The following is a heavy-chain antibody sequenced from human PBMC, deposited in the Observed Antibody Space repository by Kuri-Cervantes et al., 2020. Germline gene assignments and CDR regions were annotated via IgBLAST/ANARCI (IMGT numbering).Heavy chain of an antibody. Sequence: GGSLRLSCAASGFIFDDYAMHWVRQVPGKGLEWVSGISWNSGIIGYADSVKGRFTISRDNAKNSLYLQMNSLRAEDTAVYYCARAYYGSGSYYKGYGMDVWGQGTTVTVSS. CDR3: ARAYYGSGSYYKGYGMDV. J-gene: IGHJ6*02. CDR1: GFIFDDYA. CDR2: ISWNSGII. V-gene: IGHV3-9*01. D-gene: IGHD3-10*01.